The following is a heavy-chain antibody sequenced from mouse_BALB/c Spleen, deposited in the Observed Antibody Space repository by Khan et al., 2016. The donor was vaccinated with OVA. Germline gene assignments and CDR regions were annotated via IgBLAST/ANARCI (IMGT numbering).Heavy chain of an antibody. J-gene: IGHJ4*01. CDR3: ARQPYYHYNIMDY. Sequence: QVQLKQSGPGLVAPSQSLSITCTISGFSLTNYGVHWVRQPPGKGLEWLVVIWSDGRTTYNSALKSRLTISKDNSKSQVFLKMNSLQTDVTAMYFCARQPYYHYNIMDYWGQGTSVTVSS. CDR1: GFSLTNYG. CDR2: IWSDGRT. V-gene: IGHV2-6-1*01. D-gene: IGHD2-10*01.